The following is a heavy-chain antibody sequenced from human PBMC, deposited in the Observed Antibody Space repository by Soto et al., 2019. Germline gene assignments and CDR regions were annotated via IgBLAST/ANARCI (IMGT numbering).Heavy chain of an antibody. V-gene: IGHV3-21*01. CDR3: ARDFGYYGSGTYYNHYYYGMDV. CDR1: AFTFSTYS. CDR2: ISSSTTYI. J-gene: IGHJ6*02. Sequence: GWSLRLSCAASAFTFSTYSMNWVRQAPGKGLEWVSSISSSTTYIDYADSVKGRFTISRDNAKNSLYLQMNSLRAEDTAVYYCARDFGYYGSGTYYNHYYYGMDVWGQGTTVTVSS. D-gene: IGHD3-10*01.